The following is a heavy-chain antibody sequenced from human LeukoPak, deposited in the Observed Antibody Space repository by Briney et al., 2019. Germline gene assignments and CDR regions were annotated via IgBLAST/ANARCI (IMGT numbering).Heavy chain of an antibody. CDR3: AKDYYDSSGYYYEGEGFDY. CDR1: GFTVSSNY. J-gene: IGHJ4*02. V-gene: IGHV3-66*01. CDR2: IYSGGST. D-gene: IGHD3-22*01. Sequence: PGGSLRLSCAASGFTVSSNYMSWVRQAPGKGLEWVSVIYSGGSTYYADSVKGRFTISRDNSKNTLYLQMNSLRAEDTAVYYCAKDYYDSSGYYYEGEGFDYWGQGTLVTVSS.